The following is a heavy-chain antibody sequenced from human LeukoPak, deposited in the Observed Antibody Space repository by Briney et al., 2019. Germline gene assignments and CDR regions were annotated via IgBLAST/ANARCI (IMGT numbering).Heavy chain of an antibody. D-gene: IGHD3-22*01. CDR2: ISGSGDST. Sequence: GGSLRLSCVASKFDFAMSWVRQTAGKGLEWVSAISGSGDSTFYRDSVKGRFTISRDNSKNTLYLQMNNLRAEDTAVYYCAKRGAYDTVLYNWFDPWGQGTLVTVSS. J-gene: IGHJ5*02. CDR3: AKRGAYDTVLYNWFDP. CDR1: KFDFA. V-gene: IGHV3-23*01.